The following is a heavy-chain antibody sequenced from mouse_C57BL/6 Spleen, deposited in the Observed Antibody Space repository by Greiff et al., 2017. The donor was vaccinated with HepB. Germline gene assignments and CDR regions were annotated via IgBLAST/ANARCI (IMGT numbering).Heavy chain of an antibody. CDR3: ARYTTYYDDYFDY. Sequence: EVKLMESGGGLVQPGGSLSLSCAASGFTFTDYYMSWVRQPPGKALEWLGFIRNKANGYTTEYSASVKGRFTISRDNSQSILYLQMNALRAEDSATYYCARYTTYYDDYFDYWGQGTTLTVSS. J-gene: IGHJ2*01. D-gene: IGHD2-4*01. CDR1: GFTFTDYY. CDR2: IRNKANGYTT. V-gene: IGHV7-3*01.